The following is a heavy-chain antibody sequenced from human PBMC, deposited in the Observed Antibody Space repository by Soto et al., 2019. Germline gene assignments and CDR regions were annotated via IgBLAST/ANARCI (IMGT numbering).Heavy chain of an antibody. D-gene: IGHD6-6*01. CDR3: ANRWGEYDFYY. Sequence: QVQLVESGGGVVQPGRSMRLSCAASGFTFSSYGMHWVRQAPGTGLEWVAVISYDGSNKYYADSVKVRFNNTRDNSKNTRYLQMNSLRAADTAVYYCANRWGEYDFYYWGQGTLVTFSS. J-gene: IGHJ4*02. V-gene: IGHV3-30*18. CDR1: GFTFSSYG. CDR2: ISYDGSNK.